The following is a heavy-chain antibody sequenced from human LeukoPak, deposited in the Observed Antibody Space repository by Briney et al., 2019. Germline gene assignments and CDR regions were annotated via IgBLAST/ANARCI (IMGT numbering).Heavy chain of an antibody. Sequence: EETLKISCKGSGYSFTSYWIGWVRQIPGKGLEWMWIIYPGDSDTRYRPSFQGQVTISADKSISTAYLQWSSLKASDTAMYYCARHVVAAAGSGYYYYGMDVWGQGTTVTVSS. CDR3: ARHVVAAAGSGYYYYGMDV. CDR1: GYSFTSYW. V-gene: IGHV5-51*01. J-gene: IGHJ6*02. CDR2: IYPGDSDT. D-gene: IGHD6-13*01.